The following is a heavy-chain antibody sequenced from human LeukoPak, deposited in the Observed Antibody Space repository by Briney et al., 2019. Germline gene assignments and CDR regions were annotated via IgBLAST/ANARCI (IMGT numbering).Heavy chain of an antibody. D-gene: IGHD3-10*01. V-gene: IGHV3-48*01. CDR1: GFTFSSYG. Sequence: GGSLRLSCAASGFTFSSYGMNWVRQAPGKGLEWVSYISSSSSTIYYADSLKGRFTISRDDAKNSLYLQMNSLRAEDTAVYYCAREVNYYNLGSFYNVPDYWGQGTLVTVSS. CDR2: ISSSSSTI. CDR3: AREVNYYNLGSFYNVPDY. J-gene: IGHJ4*02.